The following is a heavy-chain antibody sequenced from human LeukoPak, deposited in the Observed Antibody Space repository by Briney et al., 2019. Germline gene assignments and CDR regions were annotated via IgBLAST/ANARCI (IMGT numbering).Heavy chain of an antibody. CDR2: ISGGST. CDR1: GFTFSSYA. Sequence: PGGSLRLSCAASGFTFSSYAMSWVRQAPGKGLEWVSAISGGSTYYADSVKGRFTISRDNSKNTLYLQMNSLRAEDTAVYYCAKDQGYYDSSGYFVYWGQGTLVTVSS. CDR3: AKDQGYYDSSGYFVY. V-gene: IGHV3-23*01. J-gene: IGHJ4*02. D-gene: IGHD3-22*01.